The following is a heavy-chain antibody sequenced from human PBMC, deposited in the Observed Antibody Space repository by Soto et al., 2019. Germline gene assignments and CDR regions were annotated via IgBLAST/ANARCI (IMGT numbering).Heavy chain of an antibody. CDR3: AKDGGTYEYYYYYGMDV. CDR1: GFTFSSYG. V-gene: IGHV3-30*18. D-gene: IGHD1-26*01. CDR2: ISYDGSNK. J-gene: IGHJ6*02. Sequence: GGSLRLSCAASGFTFSSYGMHWVRQAPGKGLEWVAVISYDGSNKYYADSVKGRFTISRDNSKNTLYLQMNSLRAEDTAVYYCAKDGGTYEYYYYYGMDVWGQGTTVTVSS.